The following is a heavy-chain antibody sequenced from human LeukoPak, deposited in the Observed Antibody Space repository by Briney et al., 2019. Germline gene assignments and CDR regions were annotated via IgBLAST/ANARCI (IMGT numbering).Heavy chain of an antibody. V-gene: IGHV1-2*02. CDR1: GYSFTGYY. Sequence: ASVKVSCKASGYSFTGYYMHWVRQAAGQGLEWMGWINANSGGTQYAQKFQGRFTMTRDTSISTAYMELTRLRSDDSAVYYCARDGYCSGGTCPDLDYWGQGTLVTVSS. CDR3: ARDGYCSGGTCPDLDY. D-gene: IGHD2-15*01. CDR2: INANSGGT. J-gene: IGHJ4*02.